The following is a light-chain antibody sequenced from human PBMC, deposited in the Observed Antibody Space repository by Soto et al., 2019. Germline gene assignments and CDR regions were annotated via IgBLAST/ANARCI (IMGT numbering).Light chain of an antibody. CDR1: QSVDSNY. CDR2: GAY. Sequence: EVVLTQSPGTLSLSPGERATLSCRASQSVDSNYLGWYQQKPGRAPRLLIYGAYRRATGIPDRFSGGGSGTDFTLTISRMEPEDFAVYYCQQYSRGKFGQGTKVEIK. V-gene: IGKV3-20*01. J-gene: IGKJ1*01. CDR3: QQYSRGK.